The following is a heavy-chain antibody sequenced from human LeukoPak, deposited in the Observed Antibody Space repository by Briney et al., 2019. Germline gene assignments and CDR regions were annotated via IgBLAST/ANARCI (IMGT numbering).Heavy chain of an antibody. CDR1: GLTFISYW. CDR2: IKQDGSEK. Sequence: GGSLRLSCAASGLTFISYWMSWVRQAPGKGLEWVANIKQDGSEKYYVDSVKGRFTISRDNAKNSLYLQMNSLRAEDTAVYYCARDEDYGDYVGYWGQGTLVTVSS. D-gene: IGHD4-17*01. V-gene: IGHV3-7*01. CDR3: ARDEDYGDYVGY. J-gene: IGHJ4*02.